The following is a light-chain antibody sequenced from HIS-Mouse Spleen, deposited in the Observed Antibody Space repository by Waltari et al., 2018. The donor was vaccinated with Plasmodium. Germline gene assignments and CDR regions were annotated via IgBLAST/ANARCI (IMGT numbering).Light chain of an antibody. J-gene: IGLJ2*01. CDR1: SSNIGSNY. CDR3: AAWDDSLSGPV. V-gene: IGLV1-47*01. CDR2: RNN. Sequence: QSVLTQPPSASGTPGQRVTISCSGSSSNIGSNYVYWYQQLPGTAPKLRIYRNNQRPSGVPDRLPGSKAGTSASLAIRWLRSEDEADYYCAAWDDSLSGPVFGGGTKLTVL.